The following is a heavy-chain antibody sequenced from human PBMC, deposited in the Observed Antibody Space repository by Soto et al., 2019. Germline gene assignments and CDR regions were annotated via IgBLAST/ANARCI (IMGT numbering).Heavy chain of an antibody. CDR3: ARGLYTGSPHFLF. CDR1: GFTFGSYW. CDR2: IEGDGSEK. D-gene: IGHD1-26*01. J-gene: IGHJ4*02. V-gene: IGHV3-7*05. Sequence: GGSLRLSCAASGFTFGSYWMTWIRQTPGKGLEWVANIEGDGSEKNYADSVKGRFTISRDNAKRSVYLQINSLRAEDTAVYYCARGLYTGSPHFLFWGQGTLVTVSS.